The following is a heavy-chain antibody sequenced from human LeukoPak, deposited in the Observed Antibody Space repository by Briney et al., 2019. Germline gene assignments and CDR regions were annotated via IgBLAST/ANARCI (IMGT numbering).Heavy chain of an antibody. CDR2: VDPEDGET. V-gene: IGHV1-69-2*01. J-gene: IGHJ4*02. D-gene: IGHD3-3*01. Sequence: GASVKVSCKASGYTFTGYYIHWVRQAPGQGLEWMGLVDPEDGETIYAEKFQGRVTITTDTSTDTAYMELSSLRSEDTAVYYCATSPRGRDFWSGYHYYFDYWGQGTLVTVSS. CDR1: GYTFTGYY. CDR3: ATSPRGRDFWSGYHYYFDY.